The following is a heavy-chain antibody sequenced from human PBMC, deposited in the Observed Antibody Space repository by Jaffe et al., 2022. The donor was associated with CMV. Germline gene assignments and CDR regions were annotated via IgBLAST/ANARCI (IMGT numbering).Heavy chain of an antibody. D-gene: IGHD4-4*01. CDR1: GYTFTSYD. Sequence: QVQLVQSGAEVKKPGASVKVSCKASGYTFTSYDINWVRQATGQGLEWMGWMNPNSGNTGYAQKFQGRVTMTRNTSISTAYMELSSLRSEDTAVYYCARGSATTLYYYYGMDVWGQGTTVTVSS. CDR3: ARGSATTLYYYYGMDV. J-gene: IGHJ6*02. V-gene: IGHV1-8*01. CDR2: MNPNSGNT.